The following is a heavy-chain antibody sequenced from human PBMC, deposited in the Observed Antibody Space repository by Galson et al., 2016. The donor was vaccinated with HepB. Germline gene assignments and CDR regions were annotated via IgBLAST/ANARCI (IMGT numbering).Heavy chain of an antibody. CDR2: IKQDGSEK. J-gene: IGHJ6*02. CDR1: RFTFTDYW. CDR3: ARERHDFWSGSYYYYGMDV. V-gene: IGHV3-7*05. Sequence: SLRLSCAASRFTFTDYWMSWVRQAPGKGLEWVANIKQDGSEKYYVDSAKGRFTISRDNAKNSLYLQMNSLRAEDTAVYYCARERHDFWSGSYYYYGMDVWGHGTPVTVSS. D-gene: IGHD3-3*01.